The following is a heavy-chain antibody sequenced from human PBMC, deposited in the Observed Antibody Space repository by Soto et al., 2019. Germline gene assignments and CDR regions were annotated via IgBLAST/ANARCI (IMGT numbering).Heavy chain of an antibody. J-gene: IGHJ5*02. CDR3: ARVGDHTNP. V-gene: IGHV1-69*01. CDR2: IIPMFGTT. Sequence: VQLLESGAEVQKPGSSVKVSCTASGRTFSRYAINWVRQAPGQGLEWMGGIIPMFGTTNYAQKFQGRITITADDSTSTVHMELTNLKSEDTAVYFCARVGDHTNPWGQGTLVTVSS. D-gene: IGHD3-16*01. CDR1: GRTFSRYA.